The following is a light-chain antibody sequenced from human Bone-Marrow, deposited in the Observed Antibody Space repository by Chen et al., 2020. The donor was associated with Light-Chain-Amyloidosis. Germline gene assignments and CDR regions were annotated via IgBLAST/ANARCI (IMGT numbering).Light chain of an antibody. CDR1: NIGFTS. V-gene: IGLV3-21*02. CDR3: QVWDRSRDRPV. J-gene: IGLJ3*02. Sequence: SYVLTQPSSVSVAPGQTATIACGGNNIGFTSVHWYQQTPGQAPLLVAYDDSDRPSWIPERLSGCNSGNTGTLTISRVEAGDEADYYCQVWDRSRDRPVFGGGTKLTVL. CDR2: DDS.